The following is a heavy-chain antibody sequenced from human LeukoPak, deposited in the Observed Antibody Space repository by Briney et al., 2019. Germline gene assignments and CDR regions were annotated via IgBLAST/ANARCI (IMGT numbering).Heavy chain of an antibody. CDR2: ISSSGGTI. J-gene: IGHJ4*02. D-gene: IGHD6-13*01. CDR3: ARAGLAAAGISFDY. Sequence: GGSLRLSCAASGLTFSSYAMSWVRQAPGKGLEWVSYISSSGGTIYYADSVKGRFTISRDNAKNSLYLQMNSLRAEDTAVYYCARAGLAAAGISFDYWGQGTLVTVSS. CDR1: GLTFSSYA. V-gene: IGHV3-48*03.